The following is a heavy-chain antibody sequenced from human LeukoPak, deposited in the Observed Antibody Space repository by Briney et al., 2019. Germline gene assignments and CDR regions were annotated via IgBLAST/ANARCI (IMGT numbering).Heavy chain of an antibody. D-gene: IGHD3-3*01. CDR2: ISWNSGSI. J-gene: IGHJ5*02. V-gene: IGHV3-9*01. CDR3: AKDARFKRNLASNWFDP. CDR1: GFTFDDYA. Sequence: QTGGSLRLSCAASGFTFDDYAMHWVRQAPGKGLEWVSGISWNSGSIGYADSVKGRFTISRDNAKNSLYLQMNSLRAEDTALYYCAKDARFKRNLASNWFDPWGQGTLVTVSS.